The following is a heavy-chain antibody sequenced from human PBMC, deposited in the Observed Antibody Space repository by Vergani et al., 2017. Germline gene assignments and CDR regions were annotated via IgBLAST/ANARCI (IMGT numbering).Heavy chain of an antibody. J-gene: IGHJ6*02. V-gene: IGHV3-23*01. CDR3: ATELDPAGKRGYSGSYSHYYGMDV. Sequence: EVQLLESGGGLVQPGGSLRLSCAASGFTFSSYAMSWVRQAPGKGLEWVSAISGSGGSTYYADSVKGRFTISRDNSKNTLYLQMNSLRAEDTAVYYCATELDPAGKRGYSGSYSHYYGMDVWGQGTTVTVSS. CDR2: ISGSGGST. D-gene: IGHD1-26*01. CDR1: GFTFSSYA.